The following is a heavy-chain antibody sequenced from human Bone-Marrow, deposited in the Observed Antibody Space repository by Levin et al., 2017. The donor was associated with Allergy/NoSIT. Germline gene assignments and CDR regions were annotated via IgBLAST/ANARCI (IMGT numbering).Heavy chain of an antibody. V-gene: IGHV1-18*01. CDR1: GYTFTTYG. Sequence: ASVKVSCKASGYTFTTYGLTWVRQAPGQGLEWMGWVSAYSGNTNYALNLQDRVTMTTDTATNTAYMELTSLRSDDTAIYYCSRGHFPYYYYGMDVWGQGTTVVGSS. CDR3: SRGHFPYYYYGMDV. CDR2: VSAYSGNT. J-gene: IGHJ6*02.